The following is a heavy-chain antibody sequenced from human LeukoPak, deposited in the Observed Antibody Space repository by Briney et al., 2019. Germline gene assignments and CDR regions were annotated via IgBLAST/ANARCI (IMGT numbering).Heavy chain of an antibody. CDR2: IYYSGST. D-gene: IGHD3-3*01. Sequence: PSETLSLTCTVSGGSISSSSYYWGWIRQPPGKGLEWIGCIYYSGSTYYNPSLKSRVTISVDTSKNQFSLKLSSVTAADTAVYYCARHVAIFGVVISWFDPWGQGTLVTVSS. V-gene: IGHV4-39*01. CDR3: ARHVAIFGVVISWFDP. CDR1: GGSISSSSYY. J-gene: IGHJ5*02.